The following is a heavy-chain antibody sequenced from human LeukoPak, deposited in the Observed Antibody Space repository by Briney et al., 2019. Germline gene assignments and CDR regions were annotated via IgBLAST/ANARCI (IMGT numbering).Heavy chain of an antibody. D-gene: IGHD3-10*01. V-gene: IGHV4-34*01. CDR3: ARGRYYGSGSVY. CDR2: INHSGST. Sequence: PSETLSLTCAVYGGSFSGYYRSWIRRPPGKGLEWIGEINHSGSTNYNPSLKSRVTISVDTSKNQFSLKLSSVTAADTAVYYCARGRYYGSGSVYWGQGTLVTVSS. J-gene: IGHJ4*02. CDR1: GGSFSGYY.